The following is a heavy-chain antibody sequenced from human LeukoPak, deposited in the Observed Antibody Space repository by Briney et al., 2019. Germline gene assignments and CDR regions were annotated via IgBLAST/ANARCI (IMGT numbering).Heavy chain of an antibody. D-gene: IGHD6-19*01. Sequence: SETLSLTCTVSGYSISSGYYCGWIRQPPGKGLEWIGSIYHSGSTYYNPSLKSRVTISVDTSKNQFSLKLSSVTAADTAVYYCARGRYSSGWVFDYWGQGTLVTVSS. CDR1: GYSISSGYY. CDR2: IYHSGST. CDR3: ARGRYSSGWVFDY. V-gene: IGHV4-38-2*02. J-gene: IGHJ4*02.